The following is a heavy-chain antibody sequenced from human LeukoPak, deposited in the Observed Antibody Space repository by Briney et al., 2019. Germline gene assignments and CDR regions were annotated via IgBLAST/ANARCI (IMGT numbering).Heavy chain of an antibody. CDR1: GGSISSYY. CDR2: ISTSGST. Sequence: SETLSLTCTVSGGSISSYYWSWIRQPAGKGLESIGHISTSGSTNYNPSLKSRVTMSVDTSKNQFSLKLSSVTAADTAVYYCARLDIAAAANYFDSWGQGTLVTVSS. J-gene: IGHJ4*02. D-gene: IGHD6-13*01. V-gene: IGHV4-4*07. CDR3: ARLDIAAAANYFDS.